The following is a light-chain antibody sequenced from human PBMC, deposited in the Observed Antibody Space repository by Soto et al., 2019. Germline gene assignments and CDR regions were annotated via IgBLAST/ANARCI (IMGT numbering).Light chain of an antibody. Sequence: QSALTQPPSASESPGQSVTISCTGTSSDVGGYNYVSWYQQHPGKAPKLMIYEVSKRPSGVPDRFSGSKSGNTASLTVSGLQAEDEADYYCSSYAGSNNFEVFGGGTKVTVL. V-gene: IGLV2-8*01. CDR3: SSYAGSNNFEV. CDR2: EVS. CDR1: SSDVGGYNY. J-gene: IGLJ2*01.